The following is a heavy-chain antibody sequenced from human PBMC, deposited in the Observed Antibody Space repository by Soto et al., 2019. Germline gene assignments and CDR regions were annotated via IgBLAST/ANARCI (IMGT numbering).Heavy chain of an antibody. Sequence: SETLSLTCTVSGGSISSSSYYWGWIRQPPGRGLEWIGSIYYSGSTYYNPSLKSRVTISVDTSKNQFSLKLSSVTAADTAVYYCARQGHTGDRTYYYYYGMDVWGQGTTVTVSS. V-gene: IGHV4-39*01. CDR1: GGSISSSSYY. J-gene: IGHJ6*02. D-gene: IGHD3-16*01. CDR3: ARQGHTGDRTYYYYYGMDV. CDR2: IYYSGST.